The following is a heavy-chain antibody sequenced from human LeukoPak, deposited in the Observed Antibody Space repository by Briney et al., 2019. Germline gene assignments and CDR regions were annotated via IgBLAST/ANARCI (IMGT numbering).Heavy chain of an antibody. CDR3: AKRGVVVRVFLVGFHKEAYYFDS. CDR2: LSGSAGGT. CDR1: GITLSNYG. J-gene: IGHJ4*02. Sequence: GGSLRLSCGVSGITLSNYGMSWVRQAPGKGLEWVAGLSGSAGGTNYADSVKGRFTISRDNSKNTLFLQMDRPRAEDTAVYFCAKRGVVVRVFLVGFHKEAYYFDSWGQGAQVTVSS. D-gene: IGHD3-16*02. V-gene: IGHV3-23*01.